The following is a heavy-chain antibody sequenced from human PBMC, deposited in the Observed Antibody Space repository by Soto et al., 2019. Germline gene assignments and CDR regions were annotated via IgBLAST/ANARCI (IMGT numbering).Heavy chain of an antibody. J-gene: IGHJ6*02. Sequence: SVEVSCKASGGTFSSCAISWVRQAPGQGLEWMGGIIPIFGTANYAQKFQGRVTITADESTSTAYMELSSLRSEDTAVYYCARDNCSSTSCYVMFGYYYYGMDVWGQGTTVTVSS. CDR3: ARDNCSSTSCYVMFGYYYYGMDV. CDR2: IIPIFGTA. CDR1: GGTFSSCA. V-gene: IGHV1-69*13. D-gene: IGHD2-2*01.